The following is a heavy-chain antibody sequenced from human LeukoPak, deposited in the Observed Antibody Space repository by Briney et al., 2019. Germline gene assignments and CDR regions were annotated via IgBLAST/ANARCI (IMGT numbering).Heavy chain of an antibody. D-gene: IGHD3-22*01. CDR3: ARGVSYYDSSGYYNEYFQH. CDR1: GGSISSGGYY. V-gene: IGHV4-31*03. CDR2: IYYSGST. Sequence: SETLSLTCTVSGGSISSGGYYWSWIRQHPGKGLEWIGYIYYSGSTYYNPSLKSRVTILVDTSKNQFSLKLSSVTAADTAVYYCARGVSYYDSSGYYNEYFQHWGQGTPVTVSS. J-gene: IGHJ1*01.